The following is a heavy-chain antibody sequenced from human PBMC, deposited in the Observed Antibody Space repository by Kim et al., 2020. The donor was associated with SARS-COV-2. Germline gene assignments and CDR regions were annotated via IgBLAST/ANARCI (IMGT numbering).Heavy chain of an antibody. D-gene: IGHD1-1*01. J-gene: IGHJ4*02. CDR3: AGRSLRGTNFFDY. Sequence: YADSLNGQFTISRDNAKNTMYLEMNSLRAEDTAVYYCAGRSLRGTNFFDYWGQGTLVTVSS. V-gene: IGHV3-74*01.